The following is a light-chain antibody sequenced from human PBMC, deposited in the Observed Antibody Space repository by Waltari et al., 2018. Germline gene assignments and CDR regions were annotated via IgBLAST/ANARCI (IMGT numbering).Light chain of an antibody. J-gene: IGKJ1*01. CDR2: DAS. V-gene: IGKV1-5*01. CDR3: QQYYSFPLT. Sequence: DIQMTQSPSTLPASVGDRVTITCRASNYVRNNLDWYQQKPGQPPKLLIHDASSLDSGVPSRFSGSGSGTEFTLTVSSLQPGDFATYYCQQYYSFPLTFGQGTKVEIK. CDR1: NYVRNN.